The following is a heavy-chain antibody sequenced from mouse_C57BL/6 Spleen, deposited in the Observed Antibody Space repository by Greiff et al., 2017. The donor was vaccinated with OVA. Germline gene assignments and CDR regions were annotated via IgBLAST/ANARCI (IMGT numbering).Heavy chain of an antibody. D-gene: IGHD1-3*01. CDR1: GFSFNTYA. Sequence: EVQGVESGGGLVQPKGSLKLSCAASGFSFNTYAMNWVRQAPGKGLEWVARIRSKSNNYATYYADSVKDRFTISRDDSESMLYLQMNNLKTEDTAMYYCVRHNSPYAMDYWGQGTSVTVSS. J-gene: IGHJ4*01. V-gene: IGHV10-1*01. CDR2: IRSKSNNYAT. CDR3: VRHNSPYAMDY.